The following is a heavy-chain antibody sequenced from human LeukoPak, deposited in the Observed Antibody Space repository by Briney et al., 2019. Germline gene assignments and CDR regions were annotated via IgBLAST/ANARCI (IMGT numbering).Heavy chain of an antibody. D-gene: IGHD3-22*01. CDR2: IDPYTGAA. CDR3: ARGKSGYSP. J-gene: IGHJ4*02. CDR1: GYPFTENY. V-gene: IGHV1-2*02. Sequence: ASVKVSCKASGYPFTENYIHWVRQAPGQGLEWMGLIDPYTGAANYTQNFQGRVTMTRDTSVSTAYMHLSGLRSDDTAVYYCARGKSGYSPWGQGTPVTVSS.